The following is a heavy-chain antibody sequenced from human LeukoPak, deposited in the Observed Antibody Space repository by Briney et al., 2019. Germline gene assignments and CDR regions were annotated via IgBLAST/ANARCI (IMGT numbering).Heavy chain of an antibody. V-gene: IGHV4-38-2*01. CDR2: IYHSGST. CDR3: ARAVGGYCGGDCPDI. CDR1: GYSISSGYY. Sequence: SGTLSLTCAVSGYSISSGYYWGWIRQPPGKGLEWIGSIYHSGSTYYNPSLKSRVTISVDTSKNQFSLKLSSVTAADTAVYYCARAVGGYCGGDCPDIWGQGTMVTVSS. D-gene: IGHD2-21*02. J-gene: IGHJ3*02.